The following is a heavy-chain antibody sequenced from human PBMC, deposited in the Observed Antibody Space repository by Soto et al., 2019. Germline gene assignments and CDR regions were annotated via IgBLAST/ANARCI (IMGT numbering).Heavy chain of an antibody. CDR2: INGGGFNT. J-gene: IGHJ5*01. Sequence: PGGSLRLSCAASGFTFTNYAMSWVRQAPGKGLEWVSAINGGGFNTYYADSVKGRLTISRDNSRNTLYLQMDSLRAEDTAVYYCAKGTSYYDSSGHPQSWFDSWGQGTLVTVS. CDR3: AKGTSYYDSSGHPQSWFDS. D-gene: IGHD3-22*01. CDR1: GFTFTNYA. V-gene: IGHV3-23*01.